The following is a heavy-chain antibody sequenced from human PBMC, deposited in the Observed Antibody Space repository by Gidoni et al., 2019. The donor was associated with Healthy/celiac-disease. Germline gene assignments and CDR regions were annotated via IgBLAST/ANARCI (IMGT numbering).Heavy chain of an antibody. CDR2: ISSSGRTI. CDR3: ARESNYGADY. V-gene: IGHV3-48*03. D-gene: IGHD4-17*01. Sequence: EVQLVESGEGLVQPGGSRGRACAASGFTFRSYEMNGVRTAQGTGLEWVSYISSSGRTIYYAVSVKGRFTNSRDNAKNSLYLQMNSLVAEDTAVYYCARESNYGADYWGQGTLVTVSS. J-gene: IGHJ4*02. CDR1: GFTFRSYE.